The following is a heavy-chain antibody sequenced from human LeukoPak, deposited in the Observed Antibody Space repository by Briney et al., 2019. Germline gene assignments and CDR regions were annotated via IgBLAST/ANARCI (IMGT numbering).Heavy chain of an antibody. CDR2: INPNSGGT. J-gene: IGHJ5*02. CDR1: GYTFTGYY. CDR3: ARDPSHDYAFDRWFDP. D-gene: IGHD4-17*01. Sequence: ASVKVSCKASGYTFTGYYMHWVRQAPGQGLEWMGRINPNSGGTNYAQKFQGRVTMTRDTSISTAYMELSRLRSDDTAVYYCARDPSHDYAFDRWFDPWGQGTLVTVFS. V-gene: IGHV1-2*06.